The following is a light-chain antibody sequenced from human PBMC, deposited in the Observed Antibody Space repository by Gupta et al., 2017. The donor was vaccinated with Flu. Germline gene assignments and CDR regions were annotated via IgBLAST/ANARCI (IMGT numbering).Light chain of an antibody. CDR2: RNN. CDR1: SNNVGRQG. CDR3: SAWDSGRSDWV. J-gene: IGLJ3*02. Sequence: TATGICSGDSNNVGRQGAVWLQHHQGHPPKVLYIRNNVRPSGIAERFSASRSGNTASLTITGLQAEDEADYYCSAWDSGRSDWVFGGGTKLTVL. V-gene: IGLV10-54*04.